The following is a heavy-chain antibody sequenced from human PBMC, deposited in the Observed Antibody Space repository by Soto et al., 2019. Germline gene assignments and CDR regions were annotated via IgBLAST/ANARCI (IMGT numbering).Heavy chain of an antibody. CDR1: GYTFTSYG. V-gene: IGHV1-18*01. D-gene: IGHD6-19*01. Sequence: QVQLVQSGAEVKKPGASVKVSCKASGYTFTSYGISWVRQAPGQGLEWMGWISAYNGNIKYAQKLQGRVTMTTDTSASKAYMERRSLRSDDTAVYYCARDLAVGLVDYWGQGTLVTVSS. CDR2: ISAYNGNI. J-gene: IGHJ4*02. CDR3: ARDLAVGLVDY.